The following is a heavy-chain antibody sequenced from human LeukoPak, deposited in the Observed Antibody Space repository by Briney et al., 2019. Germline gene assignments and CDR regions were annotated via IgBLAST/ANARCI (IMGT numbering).Heavy chain of an antibody. Sequence: PSETLSLTCAVYGGSFRGYYWSWIRQPPGKGLEWIGELNHSGSTNYKSSLKSRVTFSVDTSKNQFSLKLSSVTAADTAVYYCARGTKVQDIVIVPAASFDSWGQGSLVTVSS. CDR3: ARGTKVQDIVIVPAASFDS. D-gene: IGHD2-2*01. J-gene: IGHJ4*02. CDR1: GGSFRGYY. V-gene: IGHV4-34*01. CDR2: LNHSGST.